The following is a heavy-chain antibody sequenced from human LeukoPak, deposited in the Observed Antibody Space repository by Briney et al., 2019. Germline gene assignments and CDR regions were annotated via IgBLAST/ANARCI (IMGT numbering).Heavy chain of an antibody. V-gene: IGHV3-21*01. CDR3: ARAHTVVRGVMGY. CDR2: ISSSGCYI. J-gene: IGHJ4*02. D-gene: IGHD3-10*01. Sequence: GGSLRLSCAASGFTFSSYGMSWVRQAPGKGLEWVSSISSSGCYIYYADSVKGRFTISRDNAKNSVNLQMNSLTAEDTAVYYCARAHTVVRGVMGYWGQGTLVTVSS. CDR1: GFTFSSYG.